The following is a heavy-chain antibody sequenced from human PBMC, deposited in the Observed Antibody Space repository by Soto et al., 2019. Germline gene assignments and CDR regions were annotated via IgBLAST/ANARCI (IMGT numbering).Heavy chain of an antibody. D-gene: IGHD2-21*02. CDR1: GGSISSDCYH. J-gene: IGHJ6*02. Sequence: SETLSLTCTVSGGSISSDCYHWTWIRQSPERGLEWIGYIHHSGSILYNPSLKSRVTISVDTSKNQFSLHLSSVTAADTAVYFCAREDDGGDTLDVWGQATTVTVSS. CDR3: AREDDGGDTLDV. CDR2: IHHSGSI. V-gene: IGHV4-30-4*08.